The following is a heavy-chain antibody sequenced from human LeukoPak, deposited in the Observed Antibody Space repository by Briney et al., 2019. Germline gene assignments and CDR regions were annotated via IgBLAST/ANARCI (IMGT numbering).Heavy chain of an antibody. V-gene: IGHV3-7*03. J-gene: IGHJ4*02. CDR3: AKVDSSGYYYNDY. D-gene: IGHD3-22*01. Sequence: GGSLRLPCAASGFTFSSYSMNWVRQAPGKGLEWVANIKQDGSEKYYVDSVKGRFTISRDNAKNTLYLQMNSLRAEDTAVYYCAKVDSSGYYYNDYWGQGTLVTVSS. CDR1: GFTFSSYS. CDR2: IKQDGSEK.